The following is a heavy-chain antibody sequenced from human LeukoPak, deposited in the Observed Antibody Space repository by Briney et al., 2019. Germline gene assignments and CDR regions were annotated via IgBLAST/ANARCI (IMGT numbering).Heavy chain of an antibody. Sequence: GGSLRLSCAASGFTFSSYGMHWVRQAPGKGLEWVAAISYDGSNKYYADSVRGRFIISRDNSKNTLYLQMNSLRAEDTAVYYCARRAGSYSHSYDYWGQGTLVTVSS. CDR3: ARRAGSYSHSYDY. V-gene: IGHV3-30*03. D-gene: IGHD2-15*01. CDR2: ISYDGSNK. CDR1: GFTFSSYG. J-gene: IGHJ4*02.